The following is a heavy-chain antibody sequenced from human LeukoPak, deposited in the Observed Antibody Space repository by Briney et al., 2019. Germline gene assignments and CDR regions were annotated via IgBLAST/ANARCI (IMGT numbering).Heavy chain of an antibody. CDR3: ARDRPPSGYYYGMDV. Sequence: GASVKVSCKASGYTFTSYDINWVRQAPGQGLEWMGGIIPIFGTANYAQKFQGRVTITADESTSTAYMELSSLRSEDTAVYYCARDRPPSGYYYGMDVWGKGTTVTVSS. D-gene: IGHD3-10*01. V-gene: IGHV1-69*13. CDR1: GYTFTSYD. J-gene: IGHJ6*04. CDR2: IIPIFGTA.